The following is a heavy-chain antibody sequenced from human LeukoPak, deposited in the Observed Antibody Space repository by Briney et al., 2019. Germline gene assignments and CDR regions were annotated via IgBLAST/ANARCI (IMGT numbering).Heavy chain of an antibody. CDR2: FDPEDGET. D-gene: IGHD3-9*01. V-gene: IGHV1-24*01. Sequence: ASVKVSCKVSGYTLTELSMHWVRQAPGKGLEWMGGFDPEDGETIYAQKFQGRVTMTEDTSTDTAYMELSSLRPEDTAVYYCATGPSYDILRDYYYYYGMDVWGQGTTVTVSS. CDR3: ATGPSYDILRDYYYYYGMDV. CDR1: GYTLTELS. J-gene: IGHJ6*02.